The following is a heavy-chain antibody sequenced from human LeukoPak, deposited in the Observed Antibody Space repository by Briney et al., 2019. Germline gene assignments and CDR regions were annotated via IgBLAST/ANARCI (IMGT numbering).Heavy chain of an antibody. CDR3: ARDPGIAVGKLFDY. D-gene: IGHD6-19*01. V-gene: IGHV3-48*04. Sequence: PGGSLRLSCAASGFTFSSYSMNWVRQAPGKGLEWVSYISSSSSTIYYADSVKGRFTISRDNAKNSLYLQMNSLRAEDTAVYYCARDPGIAVGKLFDYWGQGTLVTVSS. CDR2: ISSSSSTI. J-gene: IGHJ4*02. CDR1: GFTFSSYS.